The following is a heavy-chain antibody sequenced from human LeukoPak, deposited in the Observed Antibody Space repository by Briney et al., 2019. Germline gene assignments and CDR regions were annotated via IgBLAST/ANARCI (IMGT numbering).Heavy chain of an antibody. J-gene: IGHJ5*02. V-gene: IGHV3-73*01. D-gene: IGHD2-15*01. CDR2: IDKKDNLYAT. CDR3: TRDRGTYNWFDP. Sequence: QPGGSLKLSCAASGFTFSGSAVRWVRQSSGKGLEWVGHIDKKDNLYATAYAESVKGRFTISRDDSKDTAFLHMDSLKTEDTALYYCTRDRGTYNWFDPWGQGTLVTVSS. CDR1: GFTFSGSA.